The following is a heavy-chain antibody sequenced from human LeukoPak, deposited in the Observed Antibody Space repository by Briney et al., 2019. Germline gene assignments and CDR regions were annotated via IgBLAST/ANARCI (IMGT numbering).Heavy chain of an antibody. V-gene: IGHV3-33*01. CDR3: ARGRYFDRSLLDY. CDR2: IWYDGSNK. D-gene: IGHD3-9*01. Sequence: GGSLRLSCAASGFTFSSYGMHWVRQAPGKGLEWVAVIWYDGSNKYYADSVKGRFTISRDNSKNTLYLQMNSLRAEDTAVYYCARGRYFDRSLLDYWGQGTLVTVSS. CDR1: GFTFSSYG. J-gene: IGHJ4*02.